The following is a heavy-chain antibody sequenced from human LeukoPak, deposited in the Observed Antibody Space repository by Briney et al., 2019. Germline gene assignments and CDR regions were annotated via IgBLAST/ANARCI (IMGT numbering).Heavy chain of an antibody. CDR1: GASISNSNW. CDR2: IYHSGST. J-gene: IGHJ4*02. CDR3: ASRAPRDNFNRYLPIDY. Sequence: SGTLSLTCAVAGASISNSNWWTWVRQPPGKGLEWIGEIYHSGSTNYKPSLKSRATISVDESKNQFSLKLSSVTAADTAVYYCASRAPRDNFNRYLPIDYWGQGTLVTVSS. V-gene: IGHV4-4*02. D-gene: IGHD1-20*01.